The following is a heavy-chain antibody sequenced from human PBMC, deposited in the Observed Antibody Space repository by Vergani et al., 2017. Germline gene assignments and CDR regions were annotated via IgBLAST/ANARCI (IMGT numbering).Heavy chain of an antibody. CDR2: ISSSSSTI. CDR3: ARAELHQNFHVDY. Sequence: VQLVESGGGVVQPGRSLRLSCAASGFTFSSYSMNWVRQAPGKGLEWVSYISSSSSTIYYADSVKGRFTISRDNAKNSLYLQMNSLRAEDTAVYYCARAELHQNFHVDYWGQGTLVTVSS. J-gene: IGHJ4*02. D-gene: IGHD5-24*01. CDR1: GFTFSSYS. V-gene: IGHV3-48*01.